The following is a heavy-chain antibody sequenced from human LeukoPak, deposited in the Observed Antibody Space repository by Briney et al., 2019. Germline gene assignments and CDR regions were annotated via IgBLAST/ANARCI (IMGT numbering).Heavy chain of an antibody. Sequence: PSETLSLTCSVSVGSISSSSYYWGWIRQPPGKGLEWIGSLYYSGSTYYNPSLKSRVTISVDTSKNQFSLKLSSVTAADTAVYYCARRTVYGGNSWHFDYWGQGTLVTVSS. CDR3: ARRTVYGGNSWHFDY. CDR1: VGSISSSSYY. D-gene: IGHD4-23*01. CDR2: LYYSGST. V-gene: IGHV4-39*01. J-gene: IGHJ4*02.